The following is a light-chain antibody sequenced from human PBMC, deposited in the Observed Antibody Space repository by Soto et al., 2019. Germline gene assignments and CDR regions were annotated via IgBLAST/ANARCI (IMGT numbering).Light chain of an antibody. CDR2: RAS. CDR3: QQYLAWTPT. J-gene: IGKJ1*01. CDR1: QSISTR. V-gene: IGKV3-15*01. Sequence: QSSVPLCLPQRKIATIACRASQSISTRLAWYHQRPGQPPRLLIYRASTRATGVPDRFTGSGSGAEFTLTISSLQSEDIGVYYCQQYLAWTPTFGQGTKVDIK.